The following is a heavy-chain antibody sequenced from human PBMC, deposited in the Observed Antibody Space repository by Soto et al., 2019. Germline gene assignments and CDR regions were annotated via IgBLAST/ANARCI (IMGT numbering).Heavy chain of an antibody. D-gene: IGHD6-13*01. CDR2: ISGSGGST. Sequence: VGPLRLSCAASGFTFSSYAMSWVRQAPGKGLEWVSAISGSGGSTYYADSVKGRFTISRDNSKNTLYLQMNSLRAEDTAVYYCAKVGAGHCYYYGMDVWGQGTTVTVSS. CDR1: GFTFSSYA. V-gene: IGHV3-23*01. CDR3: AKVGAGHCYYYGMDV. J-gene: IGHJ6*02.